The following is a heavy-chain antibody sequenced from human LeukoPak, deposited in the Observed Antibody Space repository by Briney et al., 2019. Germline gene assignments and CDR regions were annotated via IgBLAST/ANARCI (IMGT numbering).Heavy chain of an antibody. CDR2: ISGGGGST. Sequence: PGGSLRLSCAASGFTFSSYWMSWVRQGPGKGLEWVSVISGGGGSTYYEDSVKGWFTISRDNSKNTLYLQMNSLRAEDTAVYYCVHCGGDCYPCCGMDVWGQGITVTVSS. J-gene: IGHJ6*02. D-gene: IGHD2-21*02. CDR1: GFTFSSYW. V-gene: IGHV3-23*01. CDR3: VHCGGDCYPCCGMDV.